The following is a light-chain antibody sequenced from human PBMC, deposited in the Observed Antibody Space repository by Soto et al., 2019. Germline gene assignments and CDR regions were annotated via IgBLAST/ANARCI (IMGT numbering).Light chain of an antibody. V-gene: IGKV1-6*02. CDR1: QDIRKD. Sequence: AIPMTQSPSSLSASVGDRVTLTCRASQDIRKDLAWYQQKSGTAPKLLIYGASNLQSGVPSRFSGSGSGTDFTLTISSLQPEDFAAYYCLQDYNYPRTFGQGTTVEI. J-gene: IGKJ1*01. CDR3: LQDYNYPRT. CDR2: GAS.